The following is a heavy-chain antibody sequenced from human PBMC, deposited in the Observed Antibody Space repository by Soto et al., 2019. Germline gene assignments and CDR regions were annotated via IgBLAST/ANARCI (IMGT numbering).Heavy chain of an antibody. CDR3: ARGDPHYYDSSGYFRY. V-gene: IGHV4-30-4*01. Sequence: QVQLQESGPGLVKPSQTLSLTCTVSGGSISSGDYYWSWIRQPPGKGLEWIGYIYYSGSTYYNPSLXGXVXIXLDTSKNQFSLKLSSVTAADTAVYYCARGDPHYYDSSGYFRYWGQGTLVTVSS. CDR2: IYYSGST. D-gene: IGHD3-22*01. J-gene: IGHJ4*02. CDR1: GGSISSGDYY.